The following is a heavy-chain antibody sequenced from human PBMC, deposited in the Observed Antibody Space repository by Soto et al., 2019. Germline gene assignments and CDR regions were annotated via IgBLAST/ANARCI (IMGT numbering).Heavy chain of an antibody. D-gene: IGHD6-13*01. J-gene: IGHJ4*02. CDR2: INHSGST. V-gene: IGHV4-34*01. Sequence: SETLSLTCAVYGGSFSGYYWSWIRQPPGKGLEWIGEINHSGSTNYNPSLKSRVTISVDTSKNQFSLKLSSVTAADTAVYYCAREGGRSSSWSRAVGYWGQGTLVTVS. CDR1: GGSFSGYY. CDR3: AREGGRSSSWSRAVGY.